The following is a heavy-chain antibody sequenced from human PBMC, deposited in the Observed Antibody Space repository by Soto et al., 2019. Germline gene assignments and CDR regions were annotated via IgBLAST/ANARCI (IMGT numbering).Heavy chain of an antibody. Sequence: GSGPTLVNPTHTLTLTCTFSGFSLRYSGLRVSWIRQPPGKALEWLARIDWDDEKFYNTYLKTRLTISKDTSKNQVVLTMTNMDPADTATYYCAREGGYPTYYFDYWGQGTLVTVSS. CDR1: GFSLRYSGLR. V-gene: IGHV2-70*04. CDR3: AREGGYPTYYFDY. CDR2: IDWDDEK. D-gene: IGHD3-22*01. J-gene: IGHJ4*02.